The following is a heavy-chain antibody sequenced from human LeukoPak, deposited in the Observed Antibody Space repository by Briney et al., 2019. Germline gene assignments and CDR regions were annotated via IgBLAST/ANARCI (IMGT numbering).Heavy chain of an antibody. J-gene: IGHJ4*02. CDR1: GYTFTSYG. D-gene: IGHD2-8*01. CDR3: AREDCTNGVCYPGWY. CDR2: IIPIFGTA. V-gene: IGHV1-69*13. Sequence: GASVKVSCKASGYTFTSYGISWVRQAPGQGLEWMGGIIPIFGTANYAQKFQGRVTITADESTSTAYMELSSLRFEDTAVYYCAREDCTNGVCYPGWYWGQGTLVTVSS.